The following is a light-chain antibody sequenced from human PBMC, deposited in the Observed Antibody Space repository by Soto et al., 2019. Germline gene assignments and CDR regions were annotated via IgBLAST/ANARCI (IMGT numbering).Light chain of an antibody. CDR1: QSVSSSY. Sequence: EVGVTQSLGALSLSPGERATVSCRASQSVSSSYIAWYQQKPGQAPRLLIYGASTRAIDMPGRFSGRGSGTEFTLTISSLQSEDFAVYNCQQYRNWPRTFGQGTKADI. CDR2: GAS. V-gene: IGKV3-15*01. J-gene: IGKJ1*01. CDR3: QQYRNWPRT.